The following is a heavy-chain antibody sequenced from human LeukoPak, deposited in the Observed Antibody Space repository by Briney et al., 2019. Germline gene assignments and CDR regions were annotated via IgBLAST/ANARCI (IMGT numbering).Heavy chain of an antibody. CDR1: GYTFTSYG. Sequence: GASVKVSCKASGYTFTSYGISWVRQAPGQGLEWMGWISAYNGNTNYAQKLQGRVTMTTDTSTSTAYMELRSLRSDDTAVYYCARDYYDILTGRIDYTYYMDVWGKGTTVTISS. J-gene: IGHJ6*03. V-gene: IGHV1-18*01. CDR3: ARDYYDILTGRIDYTYYMDV. CDR2: ISAYNGNT. D-gene: IGHD3-9*01.